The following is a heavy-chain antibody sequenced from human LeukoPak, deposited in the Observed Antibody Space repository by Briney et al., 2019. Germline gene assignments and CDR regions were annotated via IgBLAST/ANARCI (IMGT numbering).Heavy chain of an antibody. D-gene: IGHD3-10*01. CDR3: ARVQLRFGESKEYYFDY. V-gene: IGHV1-69*04. Sequence: SVKVACKASGGTFSSYAISWVRQAPGQGLEWMGRIIPILGIANYAQKFQGRVTITADKSTSTAYMELSSLRSEDTAVYYCARVQLRFGESKEYYFDYWGQGTLVTVSS. CDR1: GGTFSSYA. CDR2: IIPILGIA. J-gene: IGHJ4*02.